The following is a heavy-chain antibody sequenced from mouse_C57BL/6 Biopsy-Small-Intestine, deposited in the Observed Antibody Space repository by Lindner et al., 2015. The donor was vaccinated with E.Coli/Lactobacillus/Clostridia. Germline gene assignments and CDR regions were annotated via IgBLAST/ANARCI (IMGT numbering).Heavy chain of an antibody. Sequence: SVKVSCKASGYTFTSYAIHWVRRAPGQTLEWMGWINAGNGYTKYSQKFQGRVIITRDTSANTAYMELSSLRSEDTAVYYCARVDLDKGLNYWGQGTLITVSS. J-gene: IGHJ4*01. V-gene: IGHV1-66*01. CDR2: INAGNGYT. CDR3: ARVDLDKGLNY. D-gene: IGHD2-2*01. CDR1: GYTFTSYA.